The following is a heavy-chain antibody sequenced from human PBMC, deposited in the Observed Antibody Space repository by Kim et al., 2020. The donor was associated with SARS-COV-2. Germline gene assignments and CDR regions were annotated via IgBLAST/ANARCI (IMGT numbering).Heavy chain of an antibody. CDR3: ARERGKWIQLWLDGLTRCAFDY. J-gene: IGHJ4*02. CDR2: ISSSSSYI. Sequence: GGSLRLSCAASGFTFSSYSMNWVRQAPGKGLEWVSSISSSSSYIYYADSVKGRFTISRDNAKNSLYLQMNSLRAEDTAVYYCARERGKWIQLWLDGLTRCAFDYWGQGSLLTVSS. CDR1: GFTFSSYS. V-gene: IGHV3-21*01. D-gene: IGHD5-18*01.